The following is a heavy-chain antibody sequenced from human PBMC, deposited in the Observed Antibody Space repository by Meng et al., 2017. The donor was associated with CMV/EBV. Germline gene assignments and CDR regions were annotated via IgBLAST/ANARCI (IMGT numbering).Heavy chain of an antibody. J-gene: IGHJ4*02. V-gene: IGHV4-34*01. D-gene: IGHD5-12*01. CDR2: INHSVST. CDR3: ARGKVDIVN. Sequence: SETLSLTCAVYGGSFSGYYWSWIRQPPGKGLEWIGEINHSVSTNYNPSLKSRVTISVDTSKNQFSLKLSSVTAADTAVYYCARGKVDIVNWGQGTLVTVSS. CDR1: GGSFSGYY.